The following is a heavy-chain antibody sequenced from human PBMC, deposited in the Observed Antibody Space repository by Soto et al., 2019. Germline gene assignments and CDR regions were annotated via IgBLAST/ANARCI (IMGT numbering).Heavy chain of an antibody. CDR3: ARDLLPVYYYYYGMDV. V-gene: IGHV3-23*01. CDR2: ISGSGGST. CDR1: GFTFSSYA. Sequence: GGSLRLSCAASGFTFSSYAMSWFRQAPGKGLEWVSAISGSGGSTYYADSVKGRFTISRDNAKNSLYLQMNSLRAEDTAVYYCARDLLPVYYYYYGMDVWGQGTTVTVSS. J-gene: IGHJ6*02.